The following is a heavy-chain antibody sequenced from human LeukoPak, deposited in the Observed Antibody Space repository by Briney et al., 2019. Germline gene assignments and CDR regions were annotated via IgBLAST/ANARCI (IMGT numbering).Heavy chain of an antibody. J-gene: IGHJ4*02. CDR3: AKAGYFYDSSGNYDY. CDR1: GFAFISYA. Sequence: ASLLLSCCASGFAFISYALSCVRRPPGRGRQWGSAIIGSGGSTYYKDSPKGRFTISRDNSKNTLYLQMNSLRAEDTAVYYCAKAGYFYDSSGNYDYWGQGTLVTVSS. D-gene: IGHD3-22*01. CDR2: IIGSGGST. V-gene: IGHV3-23*01.